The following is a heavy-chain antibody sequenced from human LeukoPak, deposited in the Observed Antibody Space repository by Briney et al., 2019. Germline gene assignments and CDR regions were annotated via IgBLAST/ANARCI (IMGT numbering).Heavy chain of an antibody. CDR2: ISNNGGYT. D-gene: IGHD3-9*01. CDR1: GFTFSSSA. Sequence: PGGSLRLSCAASGFTFSSSAMSWVRQAPGKGLEWVSAISNNGGYTYYADSVKGRFTISRDNAKNSLYLQMNSLRAEDTAVYYCARGTHYDILTGYYLPDYWGQGSLVTVYS. CDR3: ARGTHYDILTGYYLPDY. J-gene: IGHJ4*02. V-gene: IGHV3-21*01.